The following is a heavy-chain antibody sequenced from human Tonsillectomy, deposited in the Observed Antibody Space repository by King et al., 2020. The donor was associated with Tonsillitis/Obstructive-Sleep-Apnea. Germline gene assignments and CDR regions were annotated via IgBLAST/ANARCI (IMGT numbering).Heavy chain of an antibody. CDR2: ISDSGNT. J-gene: IGHJ6*03. CDR3: ARGYGDYRYYYFYYMDV. D-gene: IGHD4-17*01. V-gene: IGHV4-59*12. CDR1: GGSISNFY. Sequence: LQLQESGPGLVKPSETLSLICTVSGGSISNFYWSWIRQPPGKGLEWIGYISDSGNTNYNPSLKTRVTISLDTSKNQLSLRLTAVTAADTAVYYCARGYGDYRYYYFYYMDVWGKGTTVTVSS.